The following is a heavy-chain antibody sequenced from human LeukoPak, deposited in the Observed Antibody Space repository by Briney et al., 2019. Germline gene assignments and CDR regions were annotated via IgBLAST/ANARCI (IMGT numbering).Heavy chain of an antibody. J-gene: IGHJ4*02. V-gene: IGHV3-30*04. D-gene: IGHD3-16*01. CDR3: ARAVGYDYVWGSYDY. Sequence: GRSLRLSCAASGFTFSSYPMHWVRQAPGKGLEWVAVLSYDGRHVYYADSVKGRFTVSRDNSRDTLDLQMNSLRAEDTAVYYCARAVGYDYVWGSYDYWGQGTLVTVSS. CDR1: GFTFSSYP. CDR2: LSYDGRHV.